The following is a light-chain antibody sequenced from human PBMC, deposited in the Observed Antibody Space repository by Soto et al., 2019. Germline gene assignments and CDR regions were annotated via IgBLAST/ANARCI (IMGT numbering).Light chain of an antibody. Sequence: EIVLTQSPGTLSLPPGERATLSCRASQSVSSSYLAWYQQKPGQAPRLLIYGASSRATGIPDRFSGSGSGTDFTLTISRLEPEDFAVYYCQQYGNSRTFGQGTKVDIK. CDR3: QQYGNSRT. CDR1: QSVSSSY. J-gene: IGKJ1*01. V-gene: IGKV3-20*01. CDR2: GAS.